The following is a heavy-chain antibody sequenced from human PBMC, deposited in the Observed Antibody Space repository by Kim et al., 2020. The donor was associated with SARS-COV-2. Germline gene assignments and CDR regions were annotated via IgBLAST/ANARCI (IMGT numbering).Heavy chain of an antibody. D-gene: IGHD2-21*02. CDR2: ISSSGSTI. CDR3: ARRIHSGYDCCGGDCPNWFGP. Sequence: GGSLRLSCAASGFTFSDYYMSWIRQAPGKGLEWVSYISSSGSTIYYADSVKGRFTISRDNAKNSLYLQMNSLRAEDTAVYYCARRIHSGYDCCGGDCPNWFGPGGRGTVDTLS. CDR1: GFTFSDYY. V-gene: IGHV3-11*04. J-gene: IGHJ5*02.